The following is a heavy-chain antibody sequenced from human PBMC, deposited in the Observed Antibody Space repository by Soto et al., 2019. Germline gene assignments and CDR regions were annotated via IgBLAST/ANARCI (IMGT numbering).Heavy chain of an antibody. CDR2: IIPVFSTA. Sequence: QEQLVQSGAEVKKPGSSVKVSCKASGGLFSSYAISWVRQAPGQGLEWMGGIIPVFSTAYYAQKCQGRVTITADESTNTAYMELSSLRSEDTAMYYCARGGSGYVWFNEFWGQGSLVTVSS. D-gene: IGHD3-22*01. V-gene: IGHV1-69*01. CDR3: ARGGSGYVWFNEF. J-gene: IGHJ4*02. CDR1: GGLFSSYA.